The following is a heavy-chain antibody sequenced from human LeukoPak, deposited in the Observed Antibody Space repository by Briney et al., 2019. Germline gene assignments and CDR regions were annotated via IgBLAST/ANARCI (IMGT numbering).Heavy chain of an antibody. D-gene: IGHD2-2*01. CDR2: INQSGGT. J-gene: IGHJ4*02. CDR1: GGSFSGYY. CDR3: TRGYAAARQRLPYPYY. V-gene: IGHV4-34*01. Sequence: PSETLSLTCAVYGGSFSGYYWSWIRQPPGKGLEWIGEINQSGGTNYNPSLKSRVTISVDTSKNQFSLKLSSVTAADTAVYYCTRGYAAARQRLPYPYYWGQGTLVTVSS.